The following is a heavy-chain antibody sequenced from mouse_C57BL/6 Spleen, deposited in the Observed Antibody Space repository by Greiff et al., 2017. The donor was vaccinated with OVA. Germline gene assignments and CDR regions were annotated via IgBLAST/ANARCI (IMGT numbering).Heavy chain of an antibody. D-gene: IGHD2-4*01. CDR2: IWRGGST. CDR1: GFSLTSYG. J-gene: IGHJ4*01. Sequence: QVQLQQSGPGLVQPSQSLSITCTVSGFSLTSYGVHWVRQSPGKGLEWLGVIWRGGSTDYNAAFMSRLSITKDNSKSQVFFKMNSLQADDTAIYYCAKFYDYDEGLAMDYWGQGTSVTVSS. CDR3: AKFYDYDEGLAMDY. V-gene: IGHV2-5*01.